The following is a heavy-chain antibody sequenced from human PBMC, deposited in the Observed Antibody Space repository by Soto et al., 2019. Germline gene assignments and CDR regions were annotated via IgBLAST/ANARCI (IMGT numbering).Heavy chain of an antibody. CDR3: AREVPGFMLGSQYWYLDL. CDR2: IIPIFGTA. Sequence: SVKVSCKASGGTFSSYAISWVRQAPGQGLEWMGGIIPIFGTANYAQKFQGRVTITADKSTSTAYMELSSLRSEDTAVYYCAREVPGFMLGSQYWYLDLCGRGPLVTVYS. J-gene: IGHJ2*01. V-gene: IGHV1-69*06. D-gene: IGHD3-16*01. CDR1: GGTFSSYA.